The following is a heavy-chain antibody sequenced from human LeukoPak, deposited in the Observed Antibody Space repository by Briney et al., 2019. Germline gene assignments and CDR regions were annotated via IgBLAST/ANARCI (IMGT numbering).Heavy chain of an antibody. CDR2: IKQDGTEK. Sequence: GGSLRLSCAASGFTFSGYWMSWVRQAPGKGLEWVANIKQDGTEKHYVDSVKGRFTISRDNAKKSVYLQMNSLRPEDTAVYYCARDWSSSWPYDWGYWGQGALVTVSS. CDR1: GFTFSGYW. V-gene: IGHV3-7*04. J-gene: IGHJ4*02. CDR3: ARDWSSSWPYDWGY. D-gene: IGHD3-16*01.